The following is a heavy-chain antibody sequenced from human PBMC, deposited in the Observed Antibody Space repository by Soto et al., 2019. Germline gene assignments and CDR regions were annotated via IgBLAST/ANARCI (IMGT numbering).Heavy chain of an antibody. CDR3: ARESEDLTSNFDY. CDR1: GFTFTRYS. Sequence: GGSLRLSCAASGFTFTRYSMNWVRQAPGKGLEWVSSISSTTNYIYYADSMKGRFTVSRDNAKNSVYLEMNSLSAEDTAVYHCARESEDLTSNFDYWGQGTLVTVSS. CDR2: ISSTTNYI. J-gene: IGHJ4*02. V-gene: IGHV3-21*01.